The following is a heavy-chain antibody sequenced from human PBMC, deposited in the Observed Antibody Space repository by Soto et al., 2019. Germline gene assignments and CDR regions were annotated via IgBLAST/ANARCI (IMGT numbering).Heavy chain of an antibody. CDR3: ASYHYLDLWTGSRHYMDV. CDR1: GGSLSGYY. Sequence: QVHLEQWGAGLLNPSETLSLTCAVYGGSLSGYYWSWVRQSPGKGLEWIGEINHSGTTNYNPSLKTRVTISADTSKHQSSLRLSSVTAADSAVYYCASYHYLDLWTGSRHYMDVWGRGTTVTVSS. V-gene: IGHV4-34*01. J-gene: IGHJ6*03. CDR2: INHSGTT. D-gene: IGHD3-9*01.